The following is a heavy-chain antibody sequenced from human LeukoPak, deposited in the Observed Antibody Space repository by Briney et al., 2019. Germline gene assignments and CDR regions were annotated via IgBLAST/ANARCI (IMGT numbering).Heavy chain of an antibody. CDR2: INPNSGGT. D-gene: IGHD4-23*01. V-gene: IGHV1-2*02. CDR1: GYTFTGYY. J-gene: IGHJ4*02. Sequence: ASVKVSCKASGYTFTGYYMHWVRQAPGQGLEWMGWINPNSGGTNYAQKFQGRVTMTRDTSISTAYMELSRLRSDDTAMYYCASTSGLTYGGNSADYWGQGTLVTVSS. CDR3: ASTSGLTYGGNSADY.